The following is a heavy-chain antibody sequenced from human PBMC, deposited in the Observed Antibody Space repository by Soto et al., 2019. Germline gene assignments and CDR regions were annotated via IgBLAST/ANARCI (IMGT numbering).Heavy chain of an antibody. CDR3: ARMSAGPDGYYDSSGYYFAALV. V-gene: IGHV1-18*01. CDR1: GYTFTSYG. D-gene: IGHD3-22*01. J-gene: IGHJ4*02. CDR2: ISAYNGNT. Sequence: ASVKVSCKASGYTFTSYGISWVRQAPGQGLEWMGWISAYNGNTNYAQKLQGRVTMTTDTSTSTAYMELRSLRSDDTAVYYCARMSAGPDGYYDSSGYYFAALVWGQGTLVTVSS.